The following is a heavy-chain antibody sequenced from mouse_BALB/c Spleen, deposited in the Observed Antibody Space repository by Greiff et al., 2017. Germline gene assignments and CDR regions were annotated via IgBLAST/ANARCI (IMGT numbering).Heavy chain of an antibody. V-gene: IGHV1-7*01. CDR1: GYTFTSYW. CDR3: ARDDYDEGFAY. Sequence: QVQLKESGAELAKPGASVKMSCKASGYTFTSYWMHWVKQRPGQGLEWIGYINPSTGYTEYNQKFKDKATLTADKSSSTAYMQLSSLTSEDSAVYYCARDDYDEGFAYWGQGTLVTVSA. D-gene: IGHD2-4*01. J-gene: IGHJ3*01. CDR2: INPSTGYT.